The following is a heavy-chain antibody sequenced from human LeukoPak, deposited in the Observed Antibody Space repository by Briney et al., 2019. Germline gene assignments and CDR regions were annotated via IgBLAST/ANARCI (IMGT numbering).Heavy chain of an antibody. CDR2: INPNSGGT. CDR3: ARSYSSSSEDY. J-gene: IGHJ4*02. V-gene: IGHV1-2*02. CDR1: GYTFTGYY. D-gene: IGHD6-6*01. Sequence: GASVKVSCKASGYTFTGYYMHWVRQAPGQGRECMGWINPNSGGTNYAQKFQGRVTMTRDTSISTAYMELSRLRYDDTAVYYCARSYSSSSEDYWGQGTLVSVSS.